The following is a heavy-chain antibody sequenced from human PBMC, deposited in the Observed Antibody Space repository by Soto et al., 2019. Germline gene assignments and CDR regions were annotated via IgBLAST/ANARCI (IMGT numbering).Heavy chain of an antibody. CDR3: ARSVPDIVVVPAARGWFDP. V-gene: IGHV4-31*03. J-gene: IGHJ5*02. CDR1: GGSISSGGYY. Sequence: SETLSLTCTVAGGSISSGGYYWSWIRQHPGKGLEWIGYIYYSGSTYYNPSLKSRVTISVDTSKNQFSLKLSSVTAADTAVYYCARSVPDIVVVPAARGWFDPWGQGTLVTGSS. D-gene: IGHD2-2*01. CDR2: IYYSGST.